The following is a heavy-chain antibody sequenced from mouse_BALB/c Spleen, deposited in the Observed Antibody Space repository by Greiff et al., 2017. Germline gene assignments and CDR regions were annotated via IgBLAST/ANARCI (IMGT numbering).Heavy chain of an antibody. Sequence: QVQLQQSGAELVKPGTSVKLSCKASGYNFTSYWINWVKLRPGQGLEWIGDIYPGSGSTNYNEKFKSKATLTVDTSSSTAYMQLSSLASEDSALYYCARSAAGAWFAYWGQGTLVTVSA. J-gene: IGHJ3*01. CDR2: IYPGSGST. CDR3: ARSAAGAWFAY. CDR1: GYNFTSYW. V-gene: IGHV1-55*01. D-gene: IGHD1-1*02.